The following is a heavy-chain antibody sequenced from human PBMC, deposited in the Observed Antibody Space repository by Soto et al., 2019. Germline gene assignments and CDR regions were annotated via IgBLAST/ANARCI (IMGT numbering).Heavy chain of an antibody. V-gene: IGHV4-30-4*01. CDR2: IDYSGST. CDR3: ARGGRTIFGRDFDY. Sequence: QVQLQESGPGLVKPSQTLSLTCTVSGGSISSGDYYWSWIRQPPGKGLEWIGYIDYSGSTYYNPSLRSRLTRSVDTSKNQFSLKLSSVTAADTAVYYCARGGRTIFGRDFDYWGQGTLVTVSS. J-gene: IGHJ4*02. CDR1: GGSISSGDYY. D-gene: IGHD3-3*01.